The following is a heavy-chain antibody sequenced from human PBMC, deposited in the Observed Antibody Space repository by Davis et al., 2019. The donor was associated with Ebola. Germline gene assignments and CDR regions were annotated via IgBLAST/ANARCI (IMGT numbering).Heavy chain of an antibody. CDR1: GDSVSSGG. CDR2: TYYSSKWYN. CDR3: ARGWLRSGFDY. D-gene: IGHD5-12*01. J-gene: IGHJ4*02. V-gene: IGHV6-1*01. Sequence: PSETLSLTCAISGDSVSSGGWNWIRQSPSRGLEWLGRTYYSSKWYNDYAVSVKSRITINPDTSKNQFSLQLNSVTPEDTALYYCARGWLRSGFDYWGQGNLVIVSS.